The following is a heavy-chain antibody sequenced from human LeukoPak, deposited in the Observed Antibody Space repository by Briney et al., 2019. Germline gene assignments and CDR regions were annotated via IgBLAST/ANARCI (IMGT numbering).Heavy chain of an antibody. CDR1: GGSISSGDYY. Sequence: SETLSLTCTVSGGSISSGDYYWSWIRQPPGKGLEWIGYIYYSGSTYYNPSLKSRVTISVDTSKSQFSLKLSSVTAADTAVYYCARVFAPLIVVVREDAFDIWGQGTMVTVSS. J-gene: IGHJ3*02. CDR3: ARVFAPLIVVVREDAFDI. D-gene: IGHD3-22*01. V-gene: IGHV4-30-4*01. CDR2: IYYSGST.